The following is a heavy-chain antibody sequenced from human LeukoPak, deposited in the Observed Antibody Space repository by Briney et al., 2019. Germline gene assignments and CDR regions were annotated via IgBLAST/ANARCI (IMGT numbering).Heavy chain of an antibody. V-gene: IGHV3-7*04. D-gene: IGHD2-8*01. J-gene: IGHJ4*02. CDR3: ARLYDDY. CDR1: GXTFSSYW. CDR2: IKQDGSEK. Sequence: GGSLRLSCAASGXTFSSYWMSWVRQAPGKGLEGVANIKQDGSEKYYVDSVKGRFTISRDNAKNSLYLQMNSLRVEDTAVYYCARLYDDYWGQGTLVTVSS.